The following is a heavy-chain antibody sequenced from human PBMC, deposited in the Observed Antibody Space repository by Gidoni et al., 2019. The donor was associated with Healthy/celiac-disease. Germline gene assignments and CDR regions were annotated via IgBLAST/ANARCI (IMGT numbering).Heavy chain of an antibody. J-gene: IGHJ2*01. V-gene: IGHV3-30*01. CDR3: ITTVTSDWYFDL. D-gene: IGHD4-17*01. CDR2: ISYDGSTQ. CDR1: GFAFSSYA. Sequence: QVQLVESGGGGVPTGRSLRLYGAGLGFAFSSYAMHWVRQAPGKGLAWVAVISYDGSTQYYADPVKGPFTLSRDNSKNTLYLQMNSLIAEDTAVYYCITTVTSDWYFDLWGRGTLVTVSS.